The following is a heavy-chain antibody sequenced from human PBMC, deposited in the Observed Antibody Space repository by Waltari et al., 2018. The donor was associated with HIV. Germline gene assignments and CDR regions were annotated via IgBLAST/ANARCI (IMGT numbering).Heavy chain of an antibody. J-gene: IGHJ4*02. CDR2: ISSSSSTI. D-gene: IGHD6-13*01. CDR3: ARDLVLYSSSWHDAGVDY. Sequence: EVQLVESGGGLVQPGGSLRLSCAASGFTFSSYSMNWVRQAPGKGLEWVSYISSSSSTIYYADSVKGRFTISRDNAKNSLYLQMNSLRDEDTAVYYCARDLVLYSSSWHDAGVDYWGQGTLVTVSS. V-gene: IGHV3-48*02. CDR1: GFTFSSYS.